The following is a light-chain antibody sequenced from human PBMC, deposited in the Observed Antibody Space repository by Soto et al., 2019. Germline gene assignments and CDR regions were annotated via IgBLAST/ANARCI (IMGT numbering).Light chain of an antibody. CDR1: QDISNY. Sequence: DIPMTQSPSSLSASVGDRVTITCQASQDISNYLNWYQQKPGKAPKLLIYDASNLETGVPSRFSGSGSGTDFTFTISSLQSEDFAVYYCQQYNVWPGWTFGQGTKVEVK. CDR2: DAS. CDR3: QQYNVWPGWT. V-gene: IGKV1-33*01. J-gene: IGKJ1*01.